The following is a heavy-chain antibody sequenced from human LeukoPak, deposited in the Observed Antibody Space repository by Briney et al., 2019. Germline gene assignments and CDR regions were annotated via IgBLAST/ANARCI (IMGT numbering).Heavy chain of an antibody. CDR3: ARIGCSGGNCYGYYYYGMDV. CDR1: GFTFSGYG. V-gene: IGHV3-33*01. Sequence: GGSLRLSCAASGFTFSGYGMHWVRQAPGKGLEWVAIIWYDGSNKYLADSVKGRFTISRDNSKNTLYLQMNSLRAEDTAVYYCARIGCSGGNCYGYYYYGMDVWGQGTTVTVSS. CDR2: IWYDGSNK. J-gene: IGHJ6*02. D-gene: IGHD2-15*01.